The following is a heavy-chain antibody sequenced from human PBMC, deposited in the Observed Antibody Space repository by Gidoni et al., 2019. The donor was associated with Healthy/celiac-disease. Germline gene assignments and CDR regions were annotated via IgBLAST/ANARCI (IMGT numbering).Heavy chain of an antibody. J-gene: IGHJ4*02. CDR3: ARDLEYSSSSLDY. D-gene: IGHD6-6*01. Sequence: QVQLVQSGAEVKKPGSSVKVSCKASGGTFSSYTISWVRQATGQGLEWMGRIIPILGIANYAQKFQGRVTITADKSTSTAYMELSSLRSEDTAVYYCARDLEYSSSSLDYWGQGTLVTVSS. CDR2: IIPILGIA. CDR1: GGTFSSYT. V-gene: IGHV1-69*08.